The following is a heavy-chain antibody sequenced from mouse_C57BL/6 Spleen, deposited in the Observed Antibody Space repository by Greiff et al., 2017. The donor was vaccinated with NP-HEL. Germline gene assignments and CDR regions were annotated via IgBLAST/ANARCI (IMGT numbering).Heavy chain of an antibody. CDR2: INPSTGGT. D-gene: IGHD4-1*01. Sequence: EVQLQQSGPELVKPGASVKISCKASGYSFTGYYMNWVKQSPEKSLEWIGEINPSTGGTTYNQKFKAKATLTVDKSSSTAYMQLKSLTSEDSAVYYCARWESAWFAYWGQGTLVTVSA. V-gene: IGHV1-42*01. J-gene: IGHJ3*01. CDR1: GYSFTGYY. CDR3: ARWESAWFAY.